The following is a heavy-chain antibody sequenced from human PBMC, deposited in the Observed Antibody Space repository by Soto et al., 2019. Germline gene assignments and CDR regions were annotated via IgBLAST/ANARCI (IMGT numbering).Heavy chain of an antibody. CDR2: INPSGGST. Sequence: GSVKVSCRASGYTFTICYMHWVRQAPGQGLEWMGIINPSGGSTSYAQKFQGRVTMTRDTSTSTVYMELSSLRSEDTAVYYCARDLVSAEYQLLYRVNYFDYWGQGTLVTVSS. D-gene: IGHD2-2*02. V-gene: IGHV1-46*01. J-gene: IGHJ4*02. CDR3: ARDLVSAEYQLLYRVNYFDY. CDR1: GYTFTICY.